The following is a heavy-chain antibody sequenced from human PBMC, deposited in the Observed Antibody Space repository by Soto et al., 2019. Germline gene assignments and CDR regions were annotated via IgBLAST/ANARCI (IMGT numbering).Heavy chain of an antibody. Sequence: QVQLVQSGDEVRKPGSSVKVSCKASGYIFVNYGIAWVRQAPGQVLEWMGWISSYSGNTHYASKVQGRLTMTTDTSTSTADMDLGSLTSDDTAVYYCAMVDNYVTPTPQDVWGQGTTVTVSS. V-gene: IGHV1-18*01. D-gene: IGHD3-16*01. J-gene: IGHJ6*02. CDR3: AMVDNYVTPTPQDV. CDR2: ISSYSGNT. CDR1: GYIFVNYG.